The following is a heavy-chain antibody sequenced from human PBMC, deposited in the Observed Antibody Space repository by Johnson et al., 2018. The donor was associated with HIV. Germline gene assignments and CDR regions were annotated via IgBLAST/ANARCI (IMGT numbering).Heavy chain of an antibody. J-gene: IGHJ3*02. Sequence: VQLVESGGGVVQPGGSLRLSCAASGFTFITYWMSWVRQAPGKGLEWVANIKQDGSEKYYVGSVKGRFTISRDNAKNSLYLQMNSLRAEDTAVYYCAGGIRVAGGNDAFDIWGQGTMVTVSS. V-gene: IGHV3-7*04. CDR1: GFTFITYW. CDR2: IKQDGSEK. CDR3: AGGIRVAGGNDAFDI. D-gene: IGHD6-19*01.